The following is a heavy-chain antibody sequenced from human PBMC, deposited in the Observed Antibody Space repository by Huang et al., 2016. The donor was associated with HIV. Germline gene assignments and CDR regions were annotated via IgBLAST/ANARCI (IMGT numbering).Heavy chain of an antibody. J-gene: IGHJ4*02. CDR2: IIPGFGTG. D-gene: IGHD5-18*01. Sequence: QVQLVQSGAEVKKPGSSVKVSCKASGGTFKNYAFSWVRQAPGQGLEWMGGIIPGFGTGNHAQKFQGRVTITADEPTSTAYMELSRLRSENNAVYYRTREKGTSMGPFDYWGQGTLVTVSS. V-gene: IGHV1-69*13. CDR3: TREKGTSMGPFDY. CDR1: GGTFKNYA.